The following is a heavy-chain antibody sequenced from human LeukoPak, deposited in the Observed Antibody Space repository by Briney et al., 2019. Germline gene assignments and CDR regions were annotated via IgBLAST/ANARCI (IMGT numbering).Heavy chain of an antibody. Sequence: SETLSLTCTVSGGSISSSTYYWGWIRQPPGKGLEWIGEINHSGSTNYNPSLKSRVTISVDTSKNQFSLKLSSVTAADTAVYYCARYIVGAVDYWGQGTLVTVSS. CDR3: ARYIVGAVDY. CDR1: GGSISSSTYY. D-gene: IGHD1-26*01. CDR2: INHSGST. V-gene: IGHV4-39*07. J-gene: IGHJ4*02.